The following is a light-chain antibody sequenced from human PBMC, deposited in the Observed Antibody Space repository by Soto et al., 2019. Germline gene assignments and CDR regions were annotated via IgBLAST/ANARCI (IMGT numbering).Light chain of an antibody. CDR3: QQYDKWPPVT. CDR2: GAS. Sequence: EIVMTQSPATLSVSPGERATLSCRASQSISTYLVWYQQKPGQTPRLLIYGASTRATGIPARFSGSGSGTEFTLTIRSLQSDDSAVYYCQQYDKWPPVTFGQGTRLEIK. CDR1: QSISTY. J-gene: IGKJ5*01. V-gene: IGKV3-15*01.